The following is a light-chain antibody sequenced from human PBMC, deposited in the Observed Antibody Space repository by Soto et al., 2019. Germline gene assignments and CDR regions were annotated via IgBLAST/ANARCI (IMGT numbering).Light chain of an antibody. V-gene: IGKV3-15*01. CDR3: QQYNEWPQWK. CDR2: GAS. CDR1: QSVSSS. J-gene: IGKJ1*01. Sequence: EIVMTQSPDTLSVSPGERAILSCRVSQSVSSSLAWYQQKPGQAPRLLIYGASTRATGIPARFSGSGSGAEFTLTISSLQSEDSAVYYCQQYNEWPQWKFGQGTKVDI.